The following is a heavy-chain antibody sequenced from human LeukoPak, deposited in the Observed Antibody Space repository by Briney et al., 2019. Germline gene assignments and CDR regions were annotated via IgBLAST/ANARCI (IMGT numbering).Heavy chain of an antibody. CDR3: AAGAH. V-gene: IGHV3-7*03. CDR2: IKRDGSEK. CDR1: GFTVSNYW. J-gene: IGHJ4*02. Sequence: GGSLRLSCVGSGFTVSNYWMSWGRQAPGKGLEWVANIKRDGSEKYYVDSVKGRFTISRDNAKNSLYLQMNSLRAEDTAVDYCAAGAHWGQGTQVTVSS.